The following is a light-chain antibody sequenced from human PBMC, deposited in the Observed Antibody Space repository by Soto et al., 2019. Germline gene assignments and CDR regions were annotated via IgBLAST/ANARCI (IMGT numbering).Light chain of an antibody. V-gene: IGKV1-5*03. CDR2: EAS. J-gene: IGKJ1*01. Sequence: DIHMTQSPSTLSASVGDRVTITCRASQNINSWLAWYQQKPGKAPKLLIYEASSLGKGVPARFGGSGSGTEFTLTISSLQPDDFATYYCQQYNVYSWTFGQGTKVEIK. CDR3: QQYNVYSWT. CDR1: QNINSW.